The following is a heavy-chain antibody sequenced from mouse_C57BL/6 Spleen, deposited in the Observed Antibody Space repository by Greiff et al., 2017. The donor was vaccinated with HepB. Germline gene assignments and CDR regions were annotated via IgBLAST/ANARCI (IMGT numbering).Heavy chain of an antibody. CDR1: GYTFTDYE. CDR2: IDPETGGT. D-gene: IGHD2-1*01. V-gene: IGHV1-15*01. J-gene: IGHJ2*01. Sequence: QVQLQQSGAELVRPGASVTLSCKASGYTFTDYEMHWVKQTPVHGLEWIGAIDPETGGTAYNQKFKGKAILTADKSSSTAYMELRSLTSEDSAVYYCTIYYGNYSDYWGQGTTLTVSS. CDR3: TIYYGNYSDY.